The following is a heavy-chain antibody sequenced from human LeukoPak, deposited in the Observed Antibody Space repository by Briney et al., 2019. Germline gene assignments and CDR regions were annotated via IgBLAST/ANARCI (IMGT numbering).Heavy chain of an antibody. D-gene: IGHD5/OR15-5a*01. CDR3: ARDLSPNMVSRGCFDY. CDR2: ISSSGSTK. V-gene: IGHV3-48*03. Sequence: GGSLRLSCAASGFTFSSYEMNWVRQAPGKGLEWVSYISSSGSTKYYADSVKGRFTISRDNAKNSLYLQMNSQRAEDTAVYYCARDLSPNMVSRGCFDYWGQGTMVTVPS. J-gene: IGHJ4*02. CDR1: GFTFSSYE.